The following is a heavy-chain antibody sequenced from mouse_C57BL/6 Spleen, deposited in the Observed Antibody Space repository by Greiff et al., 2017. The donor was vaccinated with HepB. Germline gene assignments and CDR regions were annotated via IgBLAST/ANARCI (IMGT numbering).Heavy chain of an antibody. Sequence: QVQLQQSGAELVRPGASVKLSCKASGYTFTDYYINWVKQRPGQGLEWIARIYPGSGNTYYNEKFKGKATLTAEKSSSTAYMQLSSLTSEDSAVYFCARDYYGSSYLYYYAMDYWGQGTSVTVSS. CDR3: ARDYYGSSYLYYYAMDY. J-gene: IGHJ4*01. CDR1: GYTFTDYY. V-gene: IGHV1-76*01. D-gene: IGHD1-1*01. CDR2: IYPGSGNT.